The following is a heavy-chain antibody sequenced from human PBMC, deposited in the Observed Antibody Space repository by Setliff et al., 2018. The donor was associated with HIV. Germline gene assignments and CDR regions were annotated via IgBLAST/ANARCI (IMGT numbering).Heavy chain of an antibody. CDR3: ASSPGIAAAGRRSPFDF. J-gene: IGHJ4*02. CDR1: GGSISNYY. CDR2: IYASGYT. Sequence: SETLSLTCNVSGGSISNYYRSWIRQPPGKGLEWIGYIYASGYTNYNPSLKSRVTISVDTSKNLFSLRLTSVTAADTAVYYCASSPGIAAAGRRSPFDFWGQGTLVTVSS. D-gene: IGHD6-13*01. V-gene: IGHV4-4*09.